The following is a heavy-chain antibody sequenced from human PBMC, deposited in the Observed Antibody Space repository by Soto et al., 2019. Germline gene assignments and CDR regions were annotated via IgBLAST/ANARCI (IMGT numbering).Heavy chain of an antibody. J-gene: IGHJ1*01. Sequence: GGSLRLSCAASGFPFSSYAMAWVRQTPGKGLQWVSSISAGSTFIDYADSVRGRFTISRDNTKNSLYLQMNSLRADDTAVYYCATAKWDLRPFQHWGQGTLVTVSS. CDR2: ISAGSTFI. D-gene: IGHD1-26*01. CDR1: GFPFSSYA. V-gene: IGHV3-21*04. CDR3: ATAKWDLRPFQH.